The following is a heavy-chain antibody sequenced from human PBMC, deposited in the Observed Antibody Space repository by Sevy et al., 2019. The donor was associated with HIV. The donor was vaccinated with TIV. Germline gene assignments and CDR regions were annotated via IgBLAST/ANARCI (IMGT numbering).Heavy chain of an antibody. V-gene: IGHV3-23*01. CDR2: ISGIGVST. J-gene: IGHJ4*02. CDR1: GFTFSSYA. CDR3: VKDLDQMTNFAY. Sequence: GGSLRLSCAASGFTFSSYAMSWVRQAPGKGLEWVSAISGIGVSTYYTDSVKGRFTISRDNSKNTLYLQMRSLRAQETGVYYCVKDLDQMTNFAYWGRETRVTSPQ. D-gene: IGHD4-17*01.